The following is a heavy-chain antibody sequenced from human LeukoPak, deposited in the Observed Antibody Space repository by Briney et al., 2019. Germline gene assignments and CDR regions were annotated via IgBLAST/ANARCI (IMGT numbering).Heavy chain of an antibody. CDR2: IAYDGNT. Sequence: SETLSLTCSVSGDTLTGYFWTWIRQTQGKGLEWIGEIAYDGNTNYSPSLKSRVSTSIDTHNNLFSLSLNSVTAADTAVYYCARRSSGYFNWFAPWGQGTLVTVSS. V-gene: IGHV4-34*01. CDR3: ARRSSGYFNWFAP. J-gene: IGHJ5*02. D-gene: IGHD6-19*01. CDR1: GDTLTGYF.